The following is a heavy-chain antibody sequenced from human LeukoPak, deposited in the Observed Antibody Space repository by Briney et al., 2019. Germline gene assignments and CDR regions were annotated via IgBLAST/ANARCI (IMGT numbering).Heavy chain of an antibody. CDR1: GFTFSSYA. V-gene: IGHV3-23*01. D-gene: IGHD3-22*01. CDR2: ISGGGGSS. J-gene: IGHJ4*02. CDR3: ARHGGAHYSDSTGYLNY. Sequence: GGSLRVSCAASGFTFSSYAMSWVRQAPGKGLEWVSTISGGGGSSNSADSVKGRFTISRDNSKNTLFLHMNSLRAEDTAVYYCARHGGAHYSDSTGYLNYWGQGTLLTVAS.